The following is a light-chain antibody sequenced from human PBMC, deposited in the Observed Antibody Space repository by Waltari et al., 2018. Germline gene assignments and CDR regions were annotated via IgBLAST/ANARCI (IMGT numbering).Light chain of an antibody. V-gene: IGLV2-14*03. CDR3: NSHTTVSSLV. CDR2: DVT. Sequence: QSALTPPASVSGSPRQSITISCTAPSSDIGPYNYVSWYQQHPGKAPKLLIYDVTYRPSGVSSRFSGSKSGNTASLTISGLQAEDEADYYCNSHTTVSSLVFGTGTKVTVL. J-gene: IGLJ1*01. CDR1: SSDIGPYNY.